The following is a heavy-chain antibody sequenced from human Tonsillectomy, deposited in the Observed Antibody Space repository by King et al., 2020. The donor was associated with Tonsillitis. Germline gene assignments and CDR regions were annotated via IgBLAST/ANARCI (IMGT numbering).Heavy chain of an antibody. CDR2: MNQDGSRT. J-gene: IGHJ4*02. V-gene: IGHV3-7*03. CDR3: AVSFHSGSYDY. D-gene: IGHD1-26*01. CDR1: GFTFSSYW. Sequence: VQLVESGGGFVQPGGSLRLSCAASGFTFSSYWMTWVRQAPGKGLEWVANMNQDGSRTSYVDSVKGRFTISRDNAKNSLYLQMNSLRAEDTAVYYCAVSFHSGSYDYWGQGTLVTVSS.